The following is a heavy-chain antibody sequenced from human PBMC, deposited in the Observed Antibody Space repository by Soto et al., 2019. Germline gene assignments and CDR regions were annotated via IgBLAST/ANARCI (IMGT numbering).Heavy chain of an antibody. Sequence: QVQLVQSGAEVKKPGSSVKVSCKASGGTISNSAISWVRQAPGQGLEWMGGIITVFDTTNYAQNLQGRVSIIADASTNTAYMELSSLRSDDTAVYYCARAPLLAEVTMHEHYFDSWGQGTLVTVSS. CDR2: IITVFDTT. CDR1: GGTISNSA. V-gene: IGHV1-69*01. D-gene: IGHD4-17*01. CDR3: ARAPLLAEVTMHEHYFDS. J-gene: IGHJ4*02.